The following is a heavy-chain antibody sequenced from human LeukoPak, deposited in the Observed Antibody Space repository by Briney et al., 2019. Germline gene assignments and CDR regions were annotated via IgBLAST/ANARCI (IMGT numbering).Heavy chain of an antibody. CDR1: GGSISSYY. D-gene: IGHD5-24*01. V-gene: IGHV4-59*01. J-gene: IGHJ6*02. Sequence: SETLSLTCTVSGGSISSYYWSWIRQPPGKGLEWIGYVYYSGSTNYNPSLKSRVTISVDTSKNQFSLKLSSVTAADTAVYYRARDLWCRDGYNSPYYYGMDVWGQGTTVTVSS. CDR3: ARDLWCRDGYNSPYYYGMDV. CDR2: VYYSGST.